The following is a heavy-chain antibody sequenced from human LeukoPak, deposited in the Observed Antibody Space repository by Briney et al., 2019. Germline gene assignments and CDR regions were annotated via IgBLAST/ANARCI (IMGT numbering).Heavy chain of an antibody. CDR1: GYTFTGYY. D-gene: IGHD2-21*02. V-gene: IGHV1-2*02. CDR2: INPNSGGT. Sequence: GASVKVSCKASGYTFTGYYMHWVRQAPGRGLEWMGWINPNSGGTNYAQKFQGRVTMTRDTSISTAYMELSRLRSDDTAVYYCARDFAVAYCGGDCYTWGQGTLVTVSS. CDR3: ARDFAVAYCGGDCYT. J-gene: IGHJ5*02.